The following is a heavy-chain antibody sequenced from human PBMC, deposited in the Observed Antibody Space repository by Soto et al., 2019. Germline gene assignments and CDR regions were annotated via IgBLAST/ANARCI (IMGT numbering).Heavy chain of an antibody. J-gene: IGHJ3*02. V-gene: IGHV3-23*01. CDR2: ISGSGGST. D-gene: IGHD4-17*01. CDR3: ARLDAPGDRAFDI. CDR1: GFTFSSYA. Sequence: PGGSLRLSCAASGFTFSSYAMSWVRQAPGKGLEWVSAISGSGGSTYYADSVKGRFTISRDNSKNTLYLQMNSLNTEDTAVYYCARLDAPGDRAFDIWGQGTMVTVSS.